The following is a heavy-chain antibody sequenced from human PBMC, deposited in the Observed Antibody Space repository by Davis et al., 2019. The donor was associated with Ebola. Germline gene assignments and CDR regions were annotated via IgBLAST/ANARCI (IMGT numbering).Heavy chain of an antibody. CDR1: GYTFPSYA. Sequence: ASVKVSCKASGYTFPSYAISWVRQAPGQGLEWMGRINPNSGGTNYAQKFQGRVTMTRDTSISTAYMELSRLRSDDTAVYYCARETDSSGYYNLDYWGQGTLVTVS. V-gene: IGHV1-2*06. J-gene: IGHJ4*02. CDR3: ARETDSSGYYNLDY. CDR2: INPNSGGT. D-gene: IGHD3-22*01.